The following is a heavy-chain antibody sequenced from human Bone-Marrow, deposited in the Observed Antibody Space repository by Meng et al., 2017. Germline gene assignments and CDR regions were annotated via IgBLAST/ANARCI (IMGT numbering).Heavy chain of an antibody. CDR1: GFTFSSYA. D-gene: IGHD3-10*01. Sequence: GGSLRLSCAASGFTFSSYAMSWVRQAPGKGLEWVSAISGSGGSTYYADSVKGRFTISRDNSKNTLYLQMNSLRAEDTAVYYCAKANHDYYGSGSYFFWGQGTLVTVSS. CDR3: AKANHDYYGSGSYFF. V-gene: IGHV3-23*01. CDR2: ISGSGGST. J-gene: IGHJ4*02.